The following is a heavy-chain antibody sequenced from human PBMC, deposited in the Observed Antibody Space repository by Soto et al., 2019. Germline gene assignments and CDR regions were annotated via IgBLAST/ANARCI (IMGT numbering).Heavy chain of an antibody. J-gene: IGHJ4*02. V-gene: IGHV3-74*01. CDR3: ARVARNYVLPTDY. D-gene: IGHD4-4*01. CDR1: GFIFSSHW. CDR2: INNDGTYT. Sequence: QTGGSLRLSCEASGFIFSSHWMFWVRQVPGKGLEWVSRINNDGTYTTYADSVKGRFTISRDNAKNTLYLEMNSLRAEDTAVYYCARVARNYVLPTDYWGQGTLVTVSS.